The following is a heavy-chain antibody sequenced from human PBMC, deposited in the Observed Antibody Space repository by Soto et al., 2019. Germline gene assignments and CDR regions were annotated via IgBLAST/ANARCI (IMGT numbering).Heavy chain of an antibody. CDR3: ARQKTEGYCSGSTCYVLEAFDI. Sequence: PGESLKISCKASGSSFTSYWIGWVRQMPGKGLEWMGIIYPGDSDTRYSPSFQGQVTISADKSISTAYLQWSSLKASDTAMYYCARQKTEGYCSGSTCYVLEAFDIWGQGTMVTVSS. V-gene: IGHV5-51*01. J-gene: IGHJ3*02. CDR1: GSSFTSYW. CDR2: IYPGDSDT. D-gene: IGHD2-15*01.